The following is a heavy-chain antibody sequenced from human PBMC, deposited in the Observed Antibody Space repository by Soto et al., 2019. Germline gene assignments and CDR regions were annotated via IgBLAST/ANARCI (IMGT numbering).Heavy chain of an antibody. CDR1: GGSISSGGYY. CDR2: VYYSGST. V-gene: IGHV4-31*03. D-gene: IGHD6-19*01. CDR3: ARVRSSGWNFDY. Sequence: TLSLTCTVSGGSISSGGYYWSWIRQHPGKGLEWIGYVYYSGSTYYNPSLKSRVTISVDTSKNQFSLKLSSVTAADTAVYYCARVRSSGWNFDYWGQGTLVTVSS. J-gene: IGHJ4*02.